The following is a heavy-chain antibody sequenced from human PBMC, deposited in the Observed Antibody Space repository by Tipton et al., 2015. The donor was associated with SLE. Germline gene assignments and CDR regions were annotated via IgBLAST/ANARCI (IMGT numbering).Heavy chain of an antibody. Sequence: TLSLTCTVSGGSIRTEYWSWIRQPPGKGLEWIGYIYYSGSTYCNPSLKSRVTISRDTSKNHFSLNLNSVTAADTAVYYCARGSDRSGYFGAFDIWGQGAMVTVSS. V-gene: IGHV4-59*01. J-gene: IGHJ3*02. CDR1: GGSIRTEY. D-gene: IGHD3-22*01. CDR3: ARGSDRSGYFGAFDI. CDR2: IYYSGST.